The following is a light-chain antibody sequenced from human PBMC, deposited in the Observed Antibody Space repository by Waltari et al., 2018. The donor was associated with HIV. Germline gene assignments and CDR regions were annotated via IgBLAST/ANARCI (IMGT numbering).Light chain of an antibody. CDR3: QQSYTTPRT. J-gene: IGKJ1*01. Sequence: DIQLTQSPSSLSASMGDRVTITCRASQNITTYLNWYQQTSGRAPKLLVYAASSLQSGVPSWFSAGGSGTTFTLTINSLQPQDFATYYCQQSYTTPRTFGQGTKVDI. CDR2: AAS. CDR1: QNITTY. V-gene: IGKV1-39*01.